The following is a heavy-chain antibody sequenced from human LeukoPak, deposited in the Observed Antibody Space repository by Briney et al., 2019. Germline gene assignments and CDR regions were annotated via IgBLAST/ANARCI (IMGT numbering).Heavy chain of an antibody. V-gene: IGHV1-2*02. J-gene: IGHJ4*02. Sequence: VASVKVSCKASGYTFTGYYMHWVRQAPGQGLEWMGWINPNSGGTNYAQKFQGRVTMTRDTSISTAYMELSRLRSDDTAVYYCARVRTSTMFRGAKYYFDYWGQGTLVTVSS. CDR3: ARVRTSTMFRGAKYYFDY. CDR2: INPNSGGT. CDR1: GYTFTGYY. D-gene: IGHD3-10*01.